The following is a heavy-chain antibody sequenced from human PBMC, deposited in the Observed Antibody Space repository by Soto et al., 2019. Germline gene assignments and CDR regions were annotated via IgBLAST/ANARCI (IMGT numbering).Heavy chain of an antibody. CDR2: IYPGDSDT. D-gene: IGHD3-9*01. CDR1: SLL. CDR3: AGGPLSFGIWTSYYALYFDF. J-gene: IGHJ4*02. V-gene: IGHV5-51*01. Sequence: SLLIARVIQMHGEGLEWMGAIYPGDSDTRYSPSFQGQVTISVDTSISTAYLQWNSLKASDTAMYYCAGGPLSFGIWTSYYALYFDFSGQGPPVSGSS.